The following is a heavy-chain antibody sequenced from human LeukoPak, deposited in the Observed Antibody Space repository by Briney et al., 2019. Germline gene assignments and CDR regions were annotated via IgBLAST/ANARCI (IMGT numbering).Heavy chain of an antibody. CDR1: GYTFTSYG. V-gene: IGHV1-18*01. J-gene: IGHJ5*02. CDR3: AREVEDFWSGYYTT. D-gene: IGHD3-3*01. Sequence: ASVKVSYKASGYTFTSYGISWVRQAPGQGLEWMGWISAYNGNTNYAQKLQGRVTMTTDTSTSTAYMELRSLRSDDTAVYYCAREVEDFWSGYYTTWGQGTLVTVSS. CDR2: ISAYNGNT.